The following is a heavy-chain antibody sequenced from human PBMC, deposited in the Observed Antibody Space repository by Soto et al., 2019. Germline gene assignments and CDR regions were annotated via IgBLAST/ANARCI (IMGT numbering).Heavy chain of an antibody. CDR2: LWLDGDNK. CDR1: GFSFSSYG. V-gene: IGHV3-33*01. CDR3: VRDFAPGSRGWTFDY. D-gene: IGHD6-19*01. J-gene: IGHJ4*02. Sequence: GGSLRLSCVASGFSFSSYGMHWVRQAPGKGLEWVAVLWLDGDNKYYADSVKGRFTISRDESKNTLYLQMNSLRAEDTAVYYCVRDFAPGSRGWTFDYWGQGTLVTVSS.